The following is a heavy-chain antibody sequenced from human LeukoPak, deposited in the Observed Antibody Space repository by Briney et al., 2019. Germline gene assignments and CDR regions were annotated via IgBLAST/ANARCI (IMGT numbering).Heavy chain of an antibody. J-gene: IGHJ4*02. CDR1: GFTFSSYA. CDR2: ISYDGSNK. V-gene: IGHV3-30-3*01. D-gene: IGHD5-12*01. CDR3: ARARGGYDLDY. Sequence: GRSLRLSCAASGFTFSSYAMHWVRQAPGKGLEWVAVISYDGSNKYYADSVKGRFTISRDNSKNTLYLQMNSLRAEDTAVYYCARARGGYDLDYWGQGTLVTVSS.